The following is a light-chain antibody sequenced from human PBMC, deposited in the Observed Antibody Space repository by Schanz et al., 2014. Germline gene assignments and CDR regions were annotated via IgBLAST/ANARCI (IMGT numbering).Light chain of an antibody. V-gene: IGLV2-14*01. CDR3: NSYTTSGTWV. Sequence: QSALTQPRSVSGSPGQSITISCTGTSSDVGGYNYVSWYQQHPGKAPKLMIYDVNNRPSGVSNRFSGSKSGNTASLTISGLQAEDEADYYCNSYTTSGTWVFGGGTKLTVL. CDR2: DVN. CDR1: SSDVGGYNY. J-gene: IGLJ3*02.